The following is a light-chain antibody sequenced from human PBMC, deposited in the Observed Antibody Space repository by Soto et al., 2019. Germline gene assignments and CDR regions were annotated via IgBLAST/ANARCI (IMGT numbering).Light chain of an antibody. CDR3: SSYAGSSWV. Sequence: QSALTQPPSASGSPGQSVTISCTGTSSDVAAYNYVSWYQQHPGKAPELMIYDVSKRPSGVPDRFSGSKSGNTASLTVSGLQGEDEADYYCSSYAGSSWVFGGGTKLTVL. J-gene: IGLJ3*02. CDR1: SSDVAAYNY. V-gene: IGLV2-8*01. CDR2: DVS.